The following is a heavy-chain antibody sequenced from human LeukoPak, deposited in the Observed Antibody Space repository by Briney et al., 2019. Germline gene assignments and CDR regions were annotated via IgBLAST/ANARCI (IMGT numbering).Heavy chain of an antibody. D-gene: IGHD2/OR15-2a*01. V-gene: IGHV4-39*07. CDR1: GGSISSTSYY. CDR2: IYYSGRT. CDR3: ARILYSNNIDY. J-gene: IGHJ4*02. Sequence: SGTLSLTCTVSGGSISSTSYYWGWIRQPPGKGLEWIGSIYYSGRTNYNPSLKSRVTISVDTSKNQFSLKLNSVTAADTAVYYCARILYSNNIDYWGQGTLVTVSS.